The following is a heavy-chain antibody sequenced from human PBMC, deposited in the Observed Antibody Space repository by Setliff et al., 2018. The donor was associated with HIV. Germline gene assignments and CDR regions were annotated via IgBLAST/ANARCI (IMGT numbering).Heavy chain of an antibody. CDR2: IRGSGGST. V-gene: IGHV3-23*01. D-gene: IGHD3-22*01. CDR3: ARDRRGYQYESSGYPGFDP. J-gene: IGHJ5*02. Sequence: SCKPSGYTFTNYDINWVRQAAGQGLEWLSVIRGSGGSTSYADSVKGRFTISRDNSKNMLFLQMSSLRADDTAVYYCARDRRGYQYESSGYPGFDPWGQGTLVTVSS. CDR1: GYTFTNYD.